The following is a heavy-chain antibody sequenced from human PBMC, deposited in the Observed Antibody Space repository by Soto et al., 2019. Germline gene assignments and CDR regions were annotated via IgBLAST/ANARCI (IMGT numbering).Heavy chain of an antibody. CDR3: ARTPKGYCSSTSCSTDY. V-gene: IGHV1-69*02. D-gene: IGHD2-2*01. CDR1: GGTFSSYT. Sequence: QVQLVQSGAAVKKPGSSVKVSCKASGGTFSSYTISWVRQAPGQGLEWMGRIIPILGIANYAQKFQGRVTITADKSTSTAYMELSSLRSEDTAVYYCARTPKGYCSSTSCSTDYWGQGTLVTVSS. J-gene: IGHJ4*02. CDR2: IIPILGIA.